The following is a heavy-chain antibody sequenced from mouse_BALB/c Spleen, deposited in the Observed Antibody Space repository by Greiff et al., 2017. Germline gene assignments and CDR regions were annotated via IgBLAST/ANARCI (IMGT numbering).Heavy chain of an antibody. J-gene: IGHJ4*01. D-gene: IGHD2-1*01. CDR2: ISSGGSYT. CDR1: GFTFSSYT. CDR3: TREGGNYDYYAMDY. Sequence: DVMLVESGGGLVKPGGSLKLSCAASGFTFSSYTMSWVRQTPEKRLEWVATISSGGSYTYYPDSVKGRFTISRDNAKNTLYLQMSSLKSEDTAMYYCTREGGNYDYYAMDYWGQGTSVTVSS. V-gene: IGHV5-6-4*01.